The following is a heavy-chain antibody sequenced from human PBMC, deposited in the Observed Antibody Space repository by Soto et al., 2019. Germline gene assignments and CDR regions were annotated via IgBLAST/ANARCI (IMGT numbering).Heavy chain of an antibody. CDR1: GFTFSSYA. J-gene: IGHJ4*02. V-gene: IGHV3-23*01. CDR2: ISGSGGST. Sequence: GGSLRLSCAASGFTFSSYAMSWVRQAPGKGLEWVSAISGSGGSTYSADSVKGRFTISRDNSKNTLYLQMNSLRAEDTDVYYCAKGSARDPYYFDYWGQGTLVTVSS. CDR3: AKGSARDPYYFDY.